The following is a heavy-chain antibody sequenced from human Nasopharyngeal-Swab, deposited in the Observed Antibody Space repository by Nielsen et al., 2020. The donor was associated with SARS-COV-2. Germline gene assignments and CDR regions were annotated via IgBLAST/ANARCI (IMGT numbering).Heavy chain of an antibody. CDR2: ISSNGGST. CDR1: GFTFSSYA. CDR3: AKSMVAATPSILDY. Sequence: GESLKISCSASGFTFSSYAMHWVRQAPGKGLEYVSAISSNGGSTYYADSVKGRFTISRDNSKNTLYLQMNSLRAEDTAVYYCAKSMVAATPSILDYWGQGTLVTVSS. J-gene: IGHJ4*02. D-gene: IGHD2-15*01. V-gene: IGHV3-64*04.